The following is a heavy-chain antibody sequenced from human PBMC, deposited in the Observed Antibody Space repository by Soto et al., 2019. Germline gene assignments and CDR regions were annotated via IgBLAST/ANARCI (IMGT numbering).Heavy chain of an antibody. CDR2: IGTHADTT. D-gene: IGHD6-19*01. J-gene: IGHJ3*02. CDR1: GFTFSTYA. Sequence: LRLSCAASGFTFSTYALTWVRQAPGKGLEWVSSIGTHADTTYYVDSVKGRFSISRDNSKNTVYLQMSSLSAEDTAVYYCARPYVEVAVNDAFDIWGRGTMVTVSS. V-gene: IGHV3-23*01. CDR3: ARPYVEVAVNDAFDI.